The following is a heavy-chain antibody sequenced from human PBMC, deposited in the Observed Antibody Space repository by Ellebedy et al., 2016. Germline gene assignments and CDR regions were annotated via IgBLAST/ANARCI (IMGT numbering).Heavy chain of an antibody. V-gene: IGHV3-15*01. Sequence: GESLKIPCAASGFTFRNAWKNWVRQAPGKGLGWVGRIKSKTDGGAADYAAPVKGRFTISRDDAKNTLYLQMNSLKTEDTAVYFCTTVYRYNYDSVWGQGTLVTVSS. CDR3: TTVYRYNYDSV. CDR2: IKSKTDGGAA. J-gene: IGHJ4*02. D-gene: IGHD5-18*01. CDR1: GFTFRNAW.